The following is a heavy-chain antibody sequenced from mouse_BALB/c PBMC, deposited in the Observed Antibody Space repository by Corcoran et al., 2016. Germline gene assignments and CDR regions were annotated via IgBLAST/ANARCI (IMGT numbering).Heavy chain of an antibody. Sequence: EVLLHQSGPELVKPGALVKLPCKASGYTFTDYHMDRLKQCHGKSLEWYGDVNTNNGGTIYNQKFKGKAILTVDKSSRTAYMELRSLTSEDTAVYYCARRDYYGRSPCDNWGQGTTLTVSS. CDR3: ARRDYYGRSPCDN. D-gene: IGHD1-1*01. J-gene: IGHJ2*01. V-gene: IGHV1-18*01. CDR1: GYTFTDYH. CDR2: VNTNNGGT.